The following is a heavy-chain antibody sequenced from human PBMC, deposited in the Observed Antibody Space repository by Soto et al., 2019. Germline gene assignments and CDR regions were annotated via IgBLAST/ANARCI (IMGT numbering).Heavy chain of an antibody. D-gene: IGHD5-12*01. Sequence: GGSLRLSCAASGFTFSSYAMSWVRQAPGKGLEWVSAISGSGGSTYYADSVKGRFTISRDNSKNTLYLQMNSLRAEDTAVYYCAKEPVDIVAPYNWFDPWGQGTLVTVSS. V-gene: IGHV3-23*01. CDR3: AKEPVDIVAPYNWFDP. CDR1: GFTFSSYA. CDR2: ISGSGGST. J-gene: IGHJ5*02.